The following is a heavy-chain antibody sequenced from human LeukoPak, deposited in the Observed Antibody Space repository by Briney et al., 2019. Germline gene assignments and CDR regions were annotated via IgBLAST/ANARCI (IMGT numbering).Heavy chain of an antibody. CDR3: ARGPVWYYGSGSYYKNYFDY. CDR2: INHSGST. V-gene: IGHV4-34*01. CDR1: GGSFSGYY. J-gene: IGHJ4*02. Sequence: SETLSLTCAVYGGSFSGYYWSWIRQPPGKGLEWIGEINHSGSTNYNPSLKSRVTIPVDTSKNQFSLKLSSVTAADTAVYYCARGPVWYYGSGSYYKNYFDYWGQGTLVTVSS. D-gene: IGHD3-10*01.